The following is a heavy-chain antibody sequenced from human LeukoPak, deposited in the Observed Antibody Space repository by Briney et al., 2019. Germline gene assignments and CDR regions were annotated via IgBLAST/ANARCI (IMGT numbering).Heavy chain of an antibody. Sequence: GGSLRLSCAAPGFSFNSYAMNWVRQAPGKGLEWVSAISGSSSSTYYADSVKGRFTISRDNSKNTLYLQMNSLRAEDTAVYYCAKVRMITMIAYDAFDIWGQGTMVTVSS. CDR3: AKVRMITMIAYDAFDI. CDR2: ISGSSSST. J-gene: IGHJ3*02. CDR1: GFSFNSYA. V-gene: IGHV3-23*01. D-gene: IGHD3-22*01.